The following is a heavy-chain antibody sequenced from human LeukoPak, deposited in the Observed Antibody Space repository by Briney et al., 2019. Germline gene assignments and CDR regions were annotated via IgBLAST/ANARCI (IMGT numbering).Heavy chain of an antibody. CDR1: GGSFSGYY. CDR2: INHSGST. Sequence: SGTLSLTCAVYGGSFSGYYWSWIRQPPGKGLEWIGEINHSGSTNYNPSLKSRVTISVDTSKNQFSLKLSSVTAADTAVYYCARDCSSTSCYTEGLGYWGQGTLVTVSS. J-gene: IGHJ4*02. V-gene: IGHV4-34*01. D-gene: IGHD2-2*02. CDR3: ARDCSSTSCYTEGLGY.